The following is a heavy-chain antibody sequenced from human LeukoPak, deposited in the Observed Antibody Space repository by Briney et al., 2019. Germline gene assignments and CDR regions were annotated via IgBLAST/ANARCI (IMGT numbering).Heavy chain of an antibody. CDR2: MNPNRGNT. J-gene: IGHJ5*02. CDR1: GYTFTSND. V-gene: IGHV1-8*01. D-gene: IGHD6-25*01. Sequence: ASVTVCCTASGYTFTSNDIPWVRQASGQGLEWMGWMNPNRGNTGYAQRFQGRVNMTKNNAISTDYMELSSLISEDASVNYCARGQRSSGYWFDPWGQGTLVTVSS. CDR3: ARGQRSSGYWFDP.